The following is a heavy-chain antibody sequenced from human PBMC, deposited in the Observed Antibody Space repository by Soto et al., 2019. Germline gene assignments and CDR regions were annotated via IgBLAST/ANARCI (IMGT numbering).Heavy chain of an antibody. CDR2: IIPIPGTT. Sequence: QVQLVQSGAEVKEPGSSVKVSCKASGGTLNNNGISWVRQAPGQGLEWMGGIIPIPGTTTYAQKFESRVKSPADESTNTVFMELSSLRSDDTAIYYCAGRRGTPDRPGPTIFHYYYGMAVWGQGTTVTVSS. CDR1: GGTLNNNG. CDR3: AGRRGTPDRPGPTIFHYYYGMAV. D-gene: IGHD1-26*01. V-gene: IGHV1-69*01. J-gene: IGHJ6*02.